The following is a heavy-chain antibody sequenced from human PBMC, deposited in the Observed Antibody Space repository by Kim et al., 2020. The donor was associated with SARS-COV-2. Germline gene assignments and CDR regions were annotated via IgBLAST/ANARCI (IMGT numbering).Heavy chain of an antibody. Sequence: AQKCQGRVTITADESTSTAYMELGSLRSEDTAVYYCARIPYGSGGNWFDPWGQGTLVTVSS. D-gene: IGHD3-10*01. V-gene: IGHV1-69*01. J-gene: IGHJ5*02. CDR3: ARIPYGSGGNWFDP.